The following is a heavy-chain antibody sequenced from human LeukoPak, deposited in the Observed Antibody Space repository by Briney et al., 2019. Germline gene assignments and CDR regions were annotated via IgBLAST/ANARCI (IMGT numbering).Heavy chain of an antibody. D-gene: IGHD5-18*01. Sequence: ASVKVSCKASGYTFTSYSISWVRQAPGQGLEWMGRINPNSGGTNYAQKFQGRVTMTRDTSISTAYMELSRLRSDDTAVYYCARHSNTAMVDYWGQGTLVTVSS. J-gene: IGHJ4*02. CDR1: GYTFTSYS. CDR2: INPNSGGT. V-gene: IGHV1-2*06. CDR3: ARHSNTAMVDY.